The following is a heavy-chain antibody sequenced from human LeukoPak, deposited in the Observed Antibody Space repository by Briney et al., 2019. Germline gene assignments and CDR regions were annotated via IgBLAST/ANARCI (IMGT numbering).Heavy chain of an antibody. CDR3: ARAGKGGDPTTQIFDY. CDR1: GYTFSIYA. CDR2: IIPMFGTS. V-gene: IGHV1-69*05. Sequence: GASVKVSCKASGYTFSIYAINWVRQAPGQGLEWMGSIIPMFGTSNYAQKFQGRVTVTTDESTRTAYMELSGLTSEDTAIYYCARAGKGGDPTTQIFDYWAREPWSPSPQ. D-gene: IGHD1-14*01. J-gene: IGHJ4*02.